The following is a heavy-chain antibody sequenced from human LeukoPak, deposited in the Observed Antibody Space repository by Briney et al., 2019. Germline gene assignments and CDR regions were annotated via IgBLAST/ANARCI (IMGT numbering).Heavy chain of an antibody. D-gene: IGHD2-2*01. CDR3: GREGIVVVPAATPMKYYYYYGMAV. V-gene: IGHV3-33*01. CDR2: IWYDGSNK. Sequence: PGRSLRLSCAASGFTFSSYGMHSVRQAPGKGLEWVAVIWYDGSNKYYADSVKCRFTISRDNSKNTLYLQMNSLRAEDTAVYYCGREGIVVVPAATPMKYYYYYGMAVWGQGPTVTVSS. J-gene: IGHJ6*02. CDR1: GFTFSSYG.